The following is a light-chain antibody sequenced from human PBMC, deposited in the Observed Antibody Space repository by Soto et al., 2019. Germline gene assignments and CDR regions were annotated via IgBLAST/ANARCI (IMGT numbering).Light chain of an antibody. V-gene: IGKV1D-13*01. CDR2: KAS. J-gene: IGKJ1*01. CDR3: QQYSNLIT. Sequence: IKMNQSPSSLSASVGDRVTITCRASQAIRNDVSWYQQKPGKAPNLLIYKASRLESGVPSRFSGSGSGTYFSFTISSLQPEDFATYYCQQYSNLITFGQGTKVDIK. CDR1: QAIRND.